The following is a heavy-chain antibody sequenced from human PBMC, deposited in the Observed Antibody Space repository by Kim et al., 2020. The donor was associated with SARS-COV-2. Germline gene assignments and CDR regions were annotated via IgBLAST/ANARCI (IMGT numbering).Heavy chain of an antibody. CDR2: INHSGST. D-gene: IGHD2-15*01. Sequence: SETLSLTCAVYGGSFSGYYWSWIRQPPGKGLEWIGEINHSGSTNYNPSLKSRVTISVDTSKNQFSLKLSSVTAADTAVYYCARGVGYCSGGSCYSNPYY. J-gene: IGHJ6*01. CDR1: GGSFSGYY. CDR3: ARGVGYCSGGSCYSNPYY. V-gene: IGHV4-34*01.